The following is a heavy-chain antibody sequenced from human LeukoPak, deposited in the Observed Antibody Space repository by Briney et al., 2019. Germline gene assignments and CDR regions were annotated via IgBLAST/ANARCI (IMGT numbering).Heavy chain of an antibody. CDR1: GGSISSSSYY. J-gene: IGHJ4*02. V-gene: IGHV4-39*07. CDR3: ARDLGMYYFDY. Sequence: SETLSLTCTVSGGSISSSSYYWGWIRQPPGKGLEWIGSIYYSGSTYYNPSLKSRVTISVDTSKNQFSLKLSSVTAADTAVYYCARDLGMYYFDYWGQGTLVTVSS. CDR2: IYYSGST.